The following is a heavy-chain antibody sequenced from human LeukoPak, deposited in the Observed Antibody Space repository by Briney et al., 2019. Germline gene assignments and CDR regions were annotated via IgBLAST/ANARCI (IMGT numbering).Heavy chain of an antibody. Sequence: GGSLRLSCAASGFTFSSYAMNWVRQAPGKGLEWVSTISGSGGSSNYAVSVKGRFTISRDNSKNTLYLQMNSLRAEDTAVYYCAKDSGVSIVDLYGMDVWGQGTTVTVSS. V-gene: IGHV3-23*01. CDR2: ISGSGGSS. J-gene: IGHJ6*02. CDR3: AKDSGVSIVDLYGMDV. D-gene: IGHD1-26*01. CDR1: GFTFSSYA.